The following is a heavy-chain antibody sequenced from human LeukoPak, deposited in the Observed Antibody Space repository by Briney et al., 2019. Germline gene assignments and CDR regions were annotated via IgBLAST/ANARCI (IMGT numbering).Heavy chain of an antibody. D-gene: IGHD6-19*01. V-gene: IGHV3-23*01. CDR1: GFTFSSYA. Sequence: PGGSLRLSCAASGFTFSSYAMSWVRQAPGKGLEWVSAISGSGGSTYYADSVKGRFTISTDNSKNTLYLQMNSLRAEDTAVYYCAKGLGSGWSFDYWGQGTLVTVSS. J-gene: IGHJ4*02. CDR3: AKGLGSGWSFDY. CDR2: ISGSGGST.